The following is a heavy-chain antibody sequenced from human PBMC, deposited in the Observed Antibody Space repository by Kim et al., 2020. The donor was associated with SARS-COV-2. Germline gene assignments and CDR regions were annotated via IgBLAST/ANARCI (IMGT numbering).Heavy chain of an antibody. Sequence: GESLKISCKGSGYSFTSYWIGWVRQMPGKGLEWMGIIYPGDSDTRYSPSFQGQVTISADKSISTAYLQWSSLKASDTAMYYCARQRGSKYDAEYFQHWGQGTLVTVSS. CDR1: GYSFTSYW. CDR2: IYPGDSDT. CDR3: ARQRGSKYDAEYFQH. V-gene: IGHV5-51*01. J-gene: IGHJ1*01. D-gene: IGHD1-26*01.